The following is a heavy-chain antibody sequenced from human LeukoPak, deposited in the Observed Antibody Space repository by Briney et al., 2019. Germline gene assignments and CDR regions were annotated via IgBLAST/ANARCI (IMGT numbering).Heavy chain of an antibody. D-gene: IGHD3-10*01. Sequence: GGSLRLSCAASGFIFNDYWTSWVRQAPGKGLEWVANIKLDVSETYYVDSVRGRFTISRDNTKNSLYLQMDSLRAEDTAVYYCAGKGNAFDFWGQRTMVTVSS. V-gene: IGHV3-7*01. J-gene: IGHJ3*01. CDR3: AGKGNAFDF. CDR2: IKLDVSET. CDR1: GFIFNDYW.